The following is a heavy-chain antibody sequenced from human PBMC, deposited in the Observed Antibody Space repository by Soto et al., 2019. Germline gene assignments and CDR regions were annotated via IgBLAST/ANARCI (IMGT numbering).Heavy chain of an antibody. D-gene: IGHD6-19*01. CDR2: ISYDGSNK. Sequence: QVQLVESGGGVVQPGRSLRLSCAAAGFTFSSYGMHWVRQAPGKGLEWVAVISYDGSNKYYADSVKGRFTISRDNSKNTLYLQMNSLRAEATAVYYCAKDSGPAVAGTGYFQHWGQGTLVTVSS. J-gene: IGHJ1*01. V-gene: IGHV3-30*18. CDR3: AKDSGPAVAGTGYFQH. CDR1: GFTFSSYG.